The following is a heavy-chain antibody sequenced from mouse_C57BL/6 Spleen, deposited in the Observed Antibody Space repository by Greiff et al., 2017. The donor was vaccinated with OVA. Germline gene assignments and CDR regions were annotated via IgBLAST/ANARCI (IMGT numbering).Heavy chain of an antibody. CDR2: INYDGSST. J-gene: IGHJ1*03. CDR1: GFTFSDYY. Sequence: EVKLMESEGGLVQPGSSMKLSCTASGFTFSDYYMAWVRQVPEKGLEWVANINYDGSSTYYLDSLKSRFIISRDNAKNILYLQMSSLKSEDTATYYCARDQNFDVWGTGTTVTVSS. V-gene: IGHV5-16*01. CDR3: ARDQNFDV.